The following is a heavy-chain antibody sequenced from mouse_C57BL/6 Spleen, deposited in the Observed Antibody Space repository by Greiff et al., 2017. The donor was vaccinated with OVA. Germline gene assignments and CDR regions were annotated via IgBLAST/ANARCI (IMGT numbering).Heavy chain of an antibody. D-gene: IGHD3-2*01. V-gene: IGHV1-47*01. CDR2: FHPYNDDT. CDR3: ARSEDSNHFAD. Sequence: QVQLQQSGAELVKPGASVKMSCKASGYTFTTYPLEWVKQSPGKGLEWIGIFHPYNDDTKYNEKFKGKATLTVEKSSSTVYLELSRLTSEDSAVYFCARSEDSNHFADWGKGTMVTVSA. J-gene: IGHJ1*03. CDR1: GYTFTTYP.